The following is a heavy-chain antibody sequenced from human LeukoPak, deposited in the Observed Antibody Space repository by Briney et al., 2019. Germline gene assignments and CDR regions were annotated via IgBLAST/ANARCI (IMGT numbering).Heavy chain of an antibody. CDR2: IYYSGST. CDR3: ARLGASSGSSPNIDY. J-gene: IGHJ4*02. CDR1: GGSISSYY. Sequence: SETLSLTCTVSGGSISSYYWSWIRQPPGKGLEWIGFIYYSGSTNNNPSLKSRVTISADTSKNQFSLKVTSVTAADTAVYYCARLGASSGSSPNIDYWGQGTLVTVSS. D-gene: IGHD1-26*01. V-gene: IGHV4-59*01.